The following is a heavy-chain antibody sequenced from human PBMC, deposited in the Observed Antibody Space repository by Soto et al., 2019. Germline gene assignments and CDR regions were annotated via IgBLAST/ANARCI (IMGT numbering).Heavy chain of an antibody. J-gene: IGHJ4*02. D-gene: IGHD6-19*01. V-gene: IGHV2-5*02. CDR1: GFSLSTSGVG. CDR3: AHGSGWLSDY. Sequence: QITLKESGPTLVKPTQTLTLTCTFSGFSLSTSGVGVGWIRQPPGKALEWLALLYWDDDNRDNPSLRSRLTLTKEISKYQVVLTMANMDPVDTATYYCAHGSGWLSDYWGQGTRVSVSS. CDR2: LYWDDDN.